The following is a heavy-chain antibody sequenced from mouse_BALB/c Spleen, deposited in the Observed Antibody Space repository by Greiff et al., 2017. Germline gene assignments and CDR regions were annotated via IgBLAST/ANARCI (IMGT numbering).Heavy chain of an antibody. CDR1: GYTFTSYW. D-gene: IGHD1-1*01. CDR2: IYPGNSDT. CDR3: TRWHYGSSSAWFAY. J-gene: IGHJ3*01. Sequence: VQLQQSGTVLARPGASVKMSRKASGYTFTSYWMHWVKQRPGQGLEWIGAIYPGNSDTSYNQKFKGKAKLTAVTSTSTAYMELSSLTNEDSAVYYCTRWHYGSSSAWFAYWGQGTLVTVSA. V-gene: IGHV1-5*01.